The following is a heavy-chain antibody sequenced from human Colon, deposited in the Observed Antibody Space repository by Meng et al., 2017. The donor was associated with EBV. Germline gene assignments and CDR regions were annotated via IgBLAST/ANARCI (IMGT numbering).Heavy chain of an antibody. V-gene: IGHV4-34*01. CDR2: INHSGST. CDR3: AKLARPPYYNWNDGSRAYFDY. J-gene: IGHJ4*02. CDR1: GGSFSDYY. Sequence: QVQLQQWWAGRLKPSGTLSLTCLGYGGSFSDYYWTWIRQPPVTGLEWIGEINHSGSTNYNPSLKSRVTMSVDTSKNQFSLKLSSVTAADTAVYYCAKLARPPYYNWNDGSRAYFDYWGQGTLVTVSS. D-gene: IGHD1-20*01.